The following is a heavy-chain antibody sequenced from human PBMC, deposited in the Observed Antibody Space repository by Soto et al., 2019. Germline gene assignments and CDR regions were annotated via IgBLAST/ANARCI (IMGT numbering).Heavy chain of an antibody. CDR1: GYIFSNYG. D-gene: IGHD6-13*01. CDR2: ISTYNANT. CDR3: ARERDGSSWSSAESLQY. Sequence: QVHLVHSGAEVKKPGASVKVSCKASGYIFSNYGISWVRQAPGQGLEWMGWISTYNANTYYAQKFQGRVIMTTDTTTSTAYMELRSLRSDDTAVFYCARERDGSSWSSAESLQYWGQGTLVTVSS. J-gene: IGHJ1*01. V-gene: IGHV1-18*01.